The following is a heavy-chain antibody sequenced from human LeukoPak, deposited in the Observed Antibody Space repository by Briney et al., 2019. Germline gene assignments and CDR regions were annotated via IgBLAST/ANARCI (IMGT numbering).Heavy chain of an antibody. CDR1: GFSVSDHY. J-gene: IGHJ4*02. V-gene: IGHV3-53*01. D-gene: IGHD2/OR15-2a*01. CDR2: IFADDLT. Sequence: GGSLRLSCVVSGFSVSDHYMSWVRQAPGKGLQWLSVIFADDLTYYEDSVKGRFTISRDRSQNTLYLQMNSLRAEDTAVYYCARGAMSTFARFDSWGQGTLVSVSS. CDR3: ARGAMSTFARFDS.